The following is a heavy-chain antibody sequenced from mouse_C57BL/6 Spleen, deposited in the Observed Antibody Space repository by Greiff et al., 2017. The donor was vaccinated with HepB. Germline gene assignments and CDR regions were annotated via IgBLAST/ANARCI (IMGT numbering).Heavy chain of an antibody. D-gene: IGHD2-3*01. Sequence: EVQVVESEGGLVQPGRSMKLSCTASGFTFSDYYMAWVRQVPEKGLEWVANINYDGSSTYYLDSLKSRFIISRDNAKNILYLQMSSLKSEDTATYYCARAPYDLYYAMDYWGQGTSVTVSS. V-gene: IGHV5-16*01. CDR1: GFTFSDYY. J-gene: IGHJ4*01. CDR3: ARAPYDLYYAMDY. CDR2: INYDGSST.